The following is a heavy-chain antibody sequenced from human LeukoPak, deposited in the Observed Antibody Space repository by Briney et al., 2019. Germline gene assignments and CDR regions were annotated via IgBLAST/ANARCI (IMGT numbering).Heavy chain of an antibody. Sequence: PSETLSLTCAVSGYSISSGYYWGWIRQPPGKGLEWIGSIYHSGGTYYNPSLKSRVTISVDTSKNQFSLKLSSVTAADTAVYYCTRGRSDYYDSSGHDAFDIWGQGTMVTVSS. D-gene: IGHD3-22*01. CDR3: TRGRSDYYDSSGHDAFDI. J-gene: IGHJ3*02. V-gene: IGHV4-38-2*01. CDR2: IYHSGGT. CDR1: GYSISSGYY.